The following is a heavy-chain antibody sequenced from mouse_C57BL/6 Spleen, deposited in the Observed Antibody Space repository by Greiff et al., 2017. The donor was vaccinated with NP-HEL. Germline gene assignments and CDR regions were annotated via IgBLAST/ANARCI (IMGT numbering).Heavy chain of an antibody. Sequence: EVQVVESGEGLVKPGGSLKLSCAASGFTFSSYAMSWVRQTSEKRLEWVAYISSGGDYIYYADTVKGRFTISRDNARNTLYLQMSSLKSEDTAMYYCTSSGTDGSWFAYWGQGTLVTVSA. D-gene: IGHD4-1*01. CDR1: GFTFSSYA. CDR3: TSSGTDGSWFAY. CDR2: ISSGGDYI. V-gene: IGHV5-9-1*02. J-gene: IGHJ3*01.